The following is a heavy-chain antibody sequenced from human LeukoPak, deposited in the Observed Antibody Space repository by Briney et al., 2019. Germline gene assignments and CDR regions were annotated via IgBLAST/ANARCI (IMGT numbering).Heavy chain of an antibody. CDR3: ARGQRGVRIRIAAAGTNWFDP. Sequence: SETLSLTCTVSGYSISRGYYWGWIRQPPGKGLEWIGAIYHSGSTYYNPSLKSRVTISVDTSKNQFSLKLSSVTAADTAVYYCARGQRGVRIRIAAAGTNWFDPWGQGTLVTVSS. D-gene: IGHD6-13*01. J-gene: IGHJ5*02. CDR2: IYHSGST. CDR1: GYSISRGYY. V-gene: IGHV4-38-2*02.